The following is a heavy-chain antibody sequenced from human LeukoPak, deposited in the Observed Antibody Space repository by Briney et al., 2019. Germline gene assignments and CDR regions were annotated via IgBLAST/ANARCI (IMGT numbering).Heavy chain of an antibody. CDR1: GGTFSSYA. V-gene: IGHV1-69*05. J-gene: IGHJ4*02. CDR3: AYYQTFRGVIDDY. Sequence: ASVKVSCKASGGTFSSYAISWVRQAPGQGLEGMGRIIPIFGTANYAQKFQGRVTITTDESTSTAYMELSSLRSEDTAVYYCAYYQTFRGVIDDYWGQGTLVTVSS. D-gene: IGHD3-16*02. CDR2: IIPIFGTA.